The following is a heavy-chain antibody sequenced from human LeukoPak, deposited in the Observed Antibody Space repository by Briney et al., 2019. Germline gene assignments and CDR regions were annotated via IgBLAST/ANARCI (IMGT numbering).Heavy chain of an antibody. J-gene: IGHJ3*02. D-gene: IGHD5-18*01. Sequence: SETLSLTCTVPGGSINTYYWSWIRQPPGKGLEWIAYVRDNGESNYNPSLKSRVAISIDTANNQISLRLNFVTASDTAIYYCARQPANTAAFDIWGLGTMVTVSS. CDR3: ARQPANTAAFDI. V-gene: IGHV4-59*08. CDR1: GGSINTYY. CDR2: VRDNGES.